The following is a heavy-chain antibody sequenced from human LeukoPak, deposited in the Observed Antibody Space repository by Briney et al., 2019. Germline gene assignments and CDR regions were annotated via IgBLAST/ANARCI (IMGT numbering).Heavy chain of an antibody. Sequence: GGSLRLSCAASGFTFSSYAMSWVRQAPGKGMEWVSAISGSGGSTYYADSVKGRFTISRDNSKNTLFLHMNSLRVEDTAVYYCAKAPAAATKYYYGMDVWGQGTTVTVSS. D-gene: IGHD6-13*01. J-gene: IGHJ6*02. CDR3: AKAPAAATKYYYGMDV. CDR1: GFTFSSYA. CDR2: ISGSGGST. V-gene: IGHV3-23*01.